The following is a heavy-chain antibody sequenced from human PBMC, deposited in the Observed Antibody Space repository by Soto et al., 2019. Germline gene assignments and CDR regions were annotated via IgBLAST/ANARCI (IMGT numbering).Heavy chain of an antibody. Sequence: SETLSLTCTVSGGSISSGDYYWSWIRQPPGKGLEWIGYIYYSGSTYYNPSLKSRVTISVDTSKNQFSLKLSSVTAADTAVYYCARAQGSVYLVSWGEGTLVTVSS. CDR3: ARAQGSVYLVS. J-gene: IGHJ4*02. D-gene: IGHD3-10*01. CDR2: IYYSGST. CDR1: GGSISSGDYY. V-gene: IGHV4-30-4*01.